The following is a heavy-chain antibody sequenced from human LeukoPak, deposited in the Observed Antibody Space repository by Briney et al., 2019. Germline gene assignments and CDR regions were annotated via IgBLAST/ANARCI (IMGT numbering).Heavy chain of an antibody. J-gene: IGHJ4*02. CDR1: GGSVSSGSYY. CDR2: IYYSGST. Sequence: SETLSLTCTVSGGSVSSGSYYWSWIRQPPGKGLEWIGYIYYSGSTNYNPSLKSRVTISVDRSKNQFSLKLSSVTAADTAVYYCARAKWLRRVYYFDYWGQGTLVTVSS. V-gene: IGHV4-61*01. CDR3: ARAKWLRRVYYFDY. D-gene: IGHD5-12*01.